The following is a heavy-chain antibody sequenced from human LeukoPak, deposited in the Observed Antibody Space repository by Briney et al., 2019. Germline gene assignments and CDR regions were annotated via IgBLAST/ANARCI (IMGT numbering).Heavy chain of an antibody. V-gene: IGHV4-38-2*01. Sequence: SETLSLTCAVSGYSISSGYYWGWIRQPPGKGLEWIGSIYYSGSTYYNPSLKSRVTISVDTSKNQFSLKLSSVTAADTAVYYCARLVRGVITHSIFWGQGTLVTVSS. CDR1: GYSISSGYY. D-gene: IGHD3-10*01. CDR3: ARLVRGVITHSIF. CDR2: IYYSGST. J-gene: IGHJ4*02.